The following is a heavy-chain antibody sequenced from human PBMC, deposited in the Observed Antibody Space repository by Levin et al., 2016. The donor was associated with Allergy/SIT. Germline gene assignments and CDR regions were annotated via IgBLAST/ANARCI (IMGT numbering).Heavy chain of an antibody. D-gene: IGHD6-6*01. J-gene: IGHJ3*02. CDR1: GFTFDDYG. Sequence: GESLKISCAASGFTFDDYGMSWVRQAPGKGLEWVSGINWNGGSTGYADSVKGRFTISRDNAKNSLYLQMNSLRAEDTALYYCARGIYSSSAGPLDAFDIWGQGTMVTVSS. CDR3: ARGIYSSSAGPLDAFDI. V-gene: IGHV3-20*04. CDR2: INWNGGST.